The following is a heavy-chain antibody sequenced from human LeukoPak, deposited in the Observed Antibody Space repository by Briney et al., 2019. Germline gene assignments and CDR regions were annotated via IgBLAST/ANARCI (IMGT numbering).Heavy chain of an antibody. CDR1: GGSISSYY. Sequence: PSETLSLTCTVSGGSISSYYWSWIRQPPGKGLEWIGYIYYSGSTNYNPSLKSRVTISVDTSKNQFSLKLSSVTAVDTAVYYCARSLTGGAYGMDVWGQGTTVTVSS. J-gene: IGHJ6*02. V-gene: IGHV4-59*12. CDR3: ARSLTGGAYGMDV. CDR2: IYYSGST. D-gene: IGHD7-27*01.